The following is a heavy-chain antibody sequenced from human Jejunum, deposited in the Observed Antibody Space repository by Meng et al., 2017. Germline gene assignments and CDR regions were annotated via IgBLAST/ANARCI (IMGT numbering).Heavy chain of an antibody. CDR2: ISYDGNIK. CDR3: ARDGKVGGRKYYFDY. V-gene: IGHV3-30*15. D-gene: IGHD1-26*01. J-gene: IGHJ4*02. Sequence: GESLKISCAASGFTFSNYAIHWVRQAPGKGLEWVAIISYDGNIKYYADSVKGRFTISRDNSENTLYLQMSSLRAEDTAVYYCARDGKVGGRKYYFDYWGQGTRVTVSS. CDR1: GFTFSNYA.